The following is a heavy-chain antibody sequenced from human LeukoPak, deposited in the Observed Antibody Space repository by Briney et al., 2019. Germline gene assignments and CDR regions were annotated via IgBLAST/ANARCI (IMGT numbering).Heavy chain of an antibody. D-gene: IGHD2-8*01. Sequence: GGSLRLSCAASGFTFSSSGMHWVRQAPGKGLEWVAFIRNDGSKKYYGDSVKGRFTISRDNSKNTLDLQMNSLRGEDTAECYCAKGYAYSMDVWGQGTTVTVSS. CDR1: GFTFSSSG. CDR3: AKGYAYSMDV. V-gene: IGHV3-30*02. CDR2: IRNDGSKK. J-gene: IGHJ6*02.